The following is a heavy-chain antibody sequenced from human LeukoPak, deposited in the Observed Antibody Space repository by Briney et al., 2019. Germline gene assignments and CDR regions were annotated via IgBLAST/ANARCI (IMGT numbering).Heavy chain of an antibody. CDR3: ARGFGEYYFDY. CDR2: IYYSGST. Sequence: PSETLSLTCTVSGGSISSYYWSWIRQPPGKGLEWIGYIYYSGSTNYNPSLKSRVTISVDTSKNQFSLKLSSVTAADTAVYYCARGFGEYYFDYWGQGTLATVSS. V-gene: IGHV4-59*01. D-gene: IGHD3-3*01. J-gene: IGHJ4*02. CDR1: GGSISSYY.